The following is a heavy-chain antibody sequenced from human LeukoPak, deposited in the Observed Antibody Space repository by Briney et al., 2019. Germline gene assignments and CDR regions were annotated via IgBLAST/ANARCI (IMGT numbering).Heavy chain of an antibody. J-gene: IGHJ4*02. CDR3: ARDGSSGTFDY. D-gene: IGHD6-19*01. CDR1: GFTFSSYS. V-gene: IGHV3-21*01. Sequence: PGGSLRLSCAASGFTFSSYSMNWVRQAPGKGLEWVSSISSSSSYIYYADSVKDRFTISRDNAKNSLYLQMNSLRAEDTAVYYCARDGSSGTFDYWGQGTLVTVSS. CDR2: ISSSSSYI.